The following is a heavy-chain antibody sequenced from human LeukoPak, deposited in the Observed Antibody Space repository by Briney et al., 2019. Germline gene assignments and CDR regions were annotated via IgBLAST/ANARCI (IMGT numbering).Heavy chain of an antibody. D-gene: IGHD2-15*01. CDR2: VSSSGGST. CDR3: ARGGACSGGSCHTWYFDY. V-gene: IGHV3-64*01. J-gene: IGHJ4*02. CDR1: GFTFSSYV. Sequence: SCKASGFTFSSYVMHWVRQAPGKGLEFVSSVSSSGGSTYYAKSVKGRFTISRDNSKNTLYLQMGSLRAEDMAIYYCARGGACSGGSCHTWYFDYWGQGTLVTVSS.